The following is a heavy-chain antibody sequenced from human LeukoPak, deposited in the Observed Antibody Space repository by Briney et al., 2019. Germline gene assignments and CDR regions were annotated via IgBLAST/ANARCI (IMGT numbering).Heavy chain of an antibody. CDR3: VRQYSGYESLYFDS. D-gene: IGHD5-12*01. CDR2: INTNTGTP. Sequence: ASVKVSCKASGYTFTSYGISWLRQAPGQGLEWMGWINTNTGTPTYAQGFTGRFVFSLDSSVSTAYLQISSLQAEDIAVYYCVRQYSGYESLYFDSWGQGTLVTVSS. V-gene: IGHV7-4-1*02. CDR1: GYTFTSYG. J-gene: IGHJ4*02.